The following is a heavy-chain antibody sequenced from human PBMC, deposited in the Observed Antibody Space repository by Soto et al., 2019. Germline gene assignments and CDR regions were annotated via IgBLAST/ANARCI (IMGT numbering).Heavy chain of an antibody. CDR2: IDPSVSYT. J-gene: IGHJ6*02. CDR1: GYSFTSYW. D-gene: IGHD3-10*01. Sequence: GESLKISCKGSGYSFTSYWISWVRQMPGKGLEWMGRIDPSVSYTNYSPSFQGHVTISADKSISTAYLQWSSLKASDTAMYYCARLLLPSRGYYYGMDVWGQGTTVTVSS. V-gene: IGHV5-10-1*01. CDR3: ARLLLPSRGYYYGMDV.